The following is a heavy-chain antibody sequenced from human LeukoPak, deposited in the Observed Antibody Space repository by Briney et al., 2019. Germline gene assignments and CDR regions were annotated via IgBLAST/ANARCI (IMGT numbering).Heavy chain of an antibody. CDR1: GLTFSSYE. J-gene: IGHJ4*02. CDR3: ARGGGYNP. V-gene: IGHV3-48*03. D-gene: IGHD5-24*01. CDR2: ISSSDSTI. Sequence: GGSLRLSCAASGLTFSSYEMNWVRQAPGKGLEWVSYISSSDSTIYYADSVKGRFTVSRDNAKNSLYLQMNSLRAEDTAVCCCARGGGYNPWGQGTLVTVSS.